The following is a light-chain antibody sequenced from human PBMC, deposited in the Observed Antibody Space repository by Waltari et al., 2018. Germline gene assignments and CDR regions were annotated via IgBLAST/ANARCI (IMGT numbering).Light chain of an antibody. CDR2: SAY. V-gene: IGKV3-20*01. Sequence: ELGLTQSPGTLSLSPGDRATLSCRASQSISDYYLAWYRQKPGQAPRLLIYSAYYRATGVPDRFSGSGSGTDFTLTISRLEPEDFAVYYCQQYGSSFPWTFGQGTKVEI. CDR1: QSISDYY. CDR3: QQYGSSFPWT. J-gene: IGKJ1*01.